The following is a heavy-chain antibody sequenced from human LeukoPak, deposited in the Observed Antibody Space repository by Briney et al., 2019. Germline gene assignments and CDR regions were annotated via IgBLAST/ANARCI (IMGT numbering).Heavy chain of an antibody. V-gene: IGHV1-2*02. CDR2: INPNSGDT. J-gene: IGHJ6*03. CDR3: AREGYCSSTSCPIYYMDV. D-gene: IGHD2-2*01. Sequence: ASVKVSCKASRYTFTRYYMHWVRQAPGQGLEWMGWINPNSGDTNYAQKFQGRATMTRDTSISTAYMELSRLRSDDTTLYYCAREGYCSSTSCPIYYMDVWGKGTTVTVSS. CDR1: RYTFTRYY.